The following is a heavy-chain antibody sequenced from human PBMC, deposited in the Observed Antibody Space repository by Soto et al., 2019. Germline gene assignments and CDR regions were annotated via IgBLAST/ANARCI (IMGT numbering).Heavy chain of an antibody. D-gene: IGHD6-13*01. V-gene: IGHV1-3*01. CDR2: INAGNGNT. J-gene: IGHJ5*02. CDR3: AAGYTHAPNWFDP. Sequence: ASVKVSCKASGYTFTSYAMHWVRQAPGQRLEWMGWINAGNGNTKYSQKFQGRVTITRDTSASTAYMELSSLRSEDTAVYYCAAGYTHAPNWFDPWGQGTLVTVSS. CDR1: GYTFTSYA.